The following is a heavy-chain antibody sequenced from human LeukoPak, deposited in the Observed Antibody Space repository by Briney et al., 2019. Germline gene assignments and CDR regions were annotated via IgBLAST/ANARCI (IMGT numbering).Heavy chain of an antibody. V-gene: IGHV3-33*01. CDR3: AGDRWGSGSYYYYYGMDV. Sequence: PGGSLRLSCAASGFTFSSYGMHWVRQAPGKGLEWVAVIWYDGSNKYYADSVKGRFTISRDNSKNTLYLQMNSLRAEDTAVYYCAGDRWGSGSYYYYYGMDVWGQGTTVTVSS. J-gene: IGHJ6*02. CDR1: GFTFSSYG. D-gene: IGHD1-26*01. CDR2: IWYDGSNK.